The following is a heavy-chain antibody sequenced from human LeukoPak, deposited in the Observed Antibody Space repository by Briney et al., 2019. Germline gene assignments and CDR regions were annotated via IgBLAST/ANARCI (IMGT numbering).Heavy chain of an antibody. Sequence: GGSLRLSCAASGFTFSSYAMHWVRQAPGKGLEWVAVISYDGSNKYYADSVKGRFTISRDNSKNTLYLQMNSLRAEDTAVYYCARDLLYGDYDDYWGQGTLVTVSS. CDR3: ARDLLYGDYDDY. D-gene: IGHD4-17*01. V-gene: IGHV3-30*14. CDR1: GFTFSSYA. CDR2: ISYDGSNK. J-gene: IGHJ4*02.